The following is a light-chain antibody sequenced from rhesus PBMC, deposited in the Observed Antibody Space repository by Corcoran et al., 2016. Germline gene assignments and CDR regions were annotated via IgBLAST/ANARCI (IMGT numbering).Light chain of an antibody. Sequence: DIVMTKSPSSLSASVGDRVTITCRASQGISSYLNWYQQKPGKAPKLLIYDANRLESGVPSRFSGSGSWTEFTLIISRLQPEDFATYYCQQYNSLPLTFGGGTKVEIK. J-gene: IGKJ4*01. CDR2: DAN. CDR1: QGISSY. V-gene: IGKV1-32*01. CDR3: QQYNSLPLT.